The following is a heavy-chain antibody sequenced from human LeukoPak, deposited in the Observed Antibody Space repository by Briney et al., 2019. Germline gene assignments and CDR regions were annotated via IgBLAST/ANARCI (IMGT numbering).Heavy chain of an antibody. J-gene: IGHJ3*02. Sequence: SETLSLTCTVSGGPISTTTYYWDWIRQPPGKGLEYVGSIYYSGSTYYTPSLKSRVTISIDTAKNQFSLKLISVTAADTAVYFCARHCSDSNCYRLDAFDIWGQGTLVTVSS. CDR2: IYYSGST. V-gene: IGHV4-39*01. D-gene: IGHD2-15*01. CDR1: GGPISTTTYY. CDR3: ARHCSDSNCYRLDAFDI.